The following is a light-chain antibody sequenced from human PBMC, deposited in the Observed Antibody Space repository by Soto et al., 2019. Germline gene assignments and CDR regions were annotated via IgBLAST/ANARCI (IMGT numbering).Light chain of an antibody. CDR2: GAS. CDR1: QSVSSSY. V-gene: IGKV3-20*01. CDR3: QQYGNSPPST. J-gene: IGKJ2*02. Sequence: EIVLTQSPGTLSLSPGERATLSCRASQSVSSSYLAWYQQKPGQAPRLLIYGASSRATGIPDRFSGSGSGTDFTLTISTLEPEDFAVYCCQQYGNSPPSTFGQGTKVEIK.